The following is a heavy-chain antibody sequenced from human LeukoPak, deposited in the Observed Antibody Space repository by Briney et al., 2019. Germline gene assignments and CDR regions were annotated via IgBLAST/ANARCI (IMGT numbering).Heavy chain of an antibody. D-gene: IGHD3-3*01. Sequence: SETLSLTCAVYGXSFSGYSWSWIRQPPGKGLEWIGEINHSGSTNYNPSLKSRVTISVDTSKNQFSLKLSSVTAADTAVYYCAASKYYDFRSGPNWSDPWGQGTLVTVPS. CDR1: GXSFSGYS. V-gene: IGHV4-34*01. J-gene: IGHJ5*02. CDR2: INHSGST. CDR3: AASKYYDFRSGPNWSDP.